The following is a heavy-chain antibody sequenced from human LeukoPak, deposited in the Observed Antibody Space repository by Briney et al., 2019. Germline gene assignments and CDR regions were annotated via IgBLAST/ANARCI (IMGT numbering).Heavy chain of an antibody. CDR3: AREDVVLVDAVRYYYYGMDV. J-gene: IGHJ6*02. V-gene: IGHV1-46*01. CDR2: INPSGGST. Sequence: ASVKVSCKASGYNFISYYMHWVRQAPGQGLEWMGIINPSGGSTSYAQKFQDRVTMTRDTSTSTVYMELSSLKSEDTAVYYCAREDVVLVDAVRYYYYGMDVWGQGTTITVSS. D-gene: IGHD2-8*01. CDR1: GYNFISYY.